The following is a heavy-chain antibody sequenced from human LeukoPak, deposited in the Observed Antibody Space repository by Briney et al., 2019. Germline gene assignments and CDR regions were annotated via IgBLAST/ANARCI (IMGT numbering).Heavy chain of an antibody. V-gene: IGHV4-34*01. Sequence: SETLSLTCAVYGGSFSGYYWSWIRQPPGKGLEWIGEINHSGSTNYNPSLKSQVTISVDTSKNQFSLKLSSVTAADTAVYYCARLFRGVQLWSYYYYYYMDVWGKGTTVTISS. CDR2: INHSGST. D-gene: IGHD5-18*01. CDR3: ARLFRGVQLWSYYYYYYMDV. J-gene: IGHJ6*03. CDR1: GGSFSGYY.